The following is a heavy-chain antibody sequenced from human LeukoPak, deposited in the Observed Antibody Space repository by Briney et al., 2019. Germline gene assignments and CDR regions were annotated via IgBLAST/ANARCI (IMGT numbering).Heavy chain of an antibody. Sequence: GGSLRLSCAASGFTFSSYEMNWVRQAPGKGLEWVSYISSSGSTIYYADSVKGRFTISRDNAKNSLYLRMNSLRAEDTAVYYCARGATVTTTLGMDVWGKGTTVTVSS. CDR3: ARGATVTTTLGMDV. J-gene: IGHJ6*04. V-gene: IGHV3-48*03. D-gene: IGHD4-17*01. CDR1: GFTFSSYE. CDR2: ISSSGSTI.